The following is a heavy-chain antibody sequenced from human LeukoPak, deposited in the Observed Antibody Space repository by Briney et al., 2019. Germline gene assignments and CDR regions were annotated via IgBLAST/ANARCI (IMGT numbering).Heavy chain of an antibody. CDR2: ISDSGDIT. J-gene: IGHJ6*03. CDR3: AKLGAQEVYNYSLGV. V-gene: IGHV3-23*01. CDR1: GFTLSSYA. D-gene: IGHD3-16*01. Sequence: GGSLRLSCEASGFTLSSYAVGWVRQARGKGLELVSGISDSGDITYYTTYVNGRFTISLDNSKDTLYLQMNSLRAEQTAVYYCAKLGAQEVYNYSLGVWGKGTTVAVSS.